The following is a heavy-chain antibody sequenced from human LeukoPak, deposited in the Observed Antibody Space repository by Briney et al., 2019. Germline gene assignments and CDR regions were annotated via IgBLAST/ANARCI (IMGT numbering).Heavy chain of an antibody. Sequence: GASVKISCKASGYSFNKYSISWVRQAPGQGLEWMGWINTDTGNPTYAQGFTGRFVISFDTSVSTAYLQISSLKAEDTALYYCTREDVQLFAFDVWGQGTMVTVSS. CDR1: GYSFNKYS. D-gene: IGHD1-1*01. CDR3: TREDVQLFAFDV. CDR2: INTDTGNP. V-gene: IGHV7-4-1*02. J-gene: IGHJ3*01.